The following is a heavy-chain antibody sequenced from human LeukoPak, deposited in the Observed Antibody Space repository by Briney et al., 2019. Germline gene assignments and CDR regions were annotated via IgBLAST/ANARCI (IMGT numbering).Heavy chain of an antibody. CDR3: AFQVRGVIH. V-gene: IGHV3-23*01. CDR1: GFTFSNFA. CDR2: INRNGGTT. D-gene: IGHD3-10*01. J-gene: IGHJ4*02. Sequence: GGSRRLSCAASGFTFSNFAMNWVRQAPGKGREWVSGINRNGGTTYYADSVKGRFTISRDNSKNTLYLQMNRLRAEDTAVYYCAFQVRGVIHWGQGTQVTVSS.